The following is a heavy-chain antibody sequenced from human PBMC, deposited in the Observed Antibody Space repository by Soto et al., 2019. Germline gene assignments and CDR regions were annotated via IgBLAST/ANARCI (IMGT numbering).Heavy chain of an antibody. J-gene: IGHJ4*02. V-gene: IGHV3-23*01. Sequence: EVQLLESGGGSVQPGGSLRLSCAASGFTFSSYAMHWVRRPPGKGLEWVSSISGSGGTAYYADSVKGRFSISRDSLVKTLYLQMNSLIDYGPAVYYFAKGRGQNWNLDYWGQGTLVTVSP. D-gene: IGHD1-1*01. CDR2: ISGSGGTA. CDR1: GFTFSSYA. CDR3: AKGRGQNWNLDY.